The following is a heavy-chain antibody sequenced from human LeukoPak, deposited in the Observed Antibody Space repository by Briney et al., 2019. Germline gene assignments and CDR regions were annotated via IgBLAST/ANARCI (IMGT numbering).Heavy chain of an antibody. Sequence: GGSLRLSCAASGFTFSGHGMHWVRQAQGNGLEWVAVISYDGNDKYYADAVKGRFTISRDNSKKMLFLQMSSLRAEDTAVYYCAKGFDGAIFGTSHFDYWGQGTRLTVSS. D-gene: IGHD3-3*01. CDR3: AKGFDGAIFGTSHFDY. CDR1: GFTFSGHG. J-gene: IGHJ4*02. CDR2: ISYDGNDK. V-gene: IGHV3-30*18.